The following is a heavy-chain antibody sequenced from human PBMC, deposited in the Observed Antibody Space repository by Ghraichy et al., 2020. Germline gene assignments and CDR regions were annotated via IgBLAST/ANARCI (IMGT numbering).Heavy chain of an antibody. D-gene: IGHD6-19*01. CDR3: AGVIAVAGHY. CDR1: GFTVSSNY. J-gene: IGHJ4*02. V-gene: IGHV3-53*04. Sequence: GGSLRLSCAASGFTVSSNYMSWVRQAPRKGLEWVSVIYSGGSTYYADSVKGRFTIPRHNSKNTLYLQMNSLRAEDTAVYYCAGVIAVAGHYWGQGTLVTVSS. CDR2: IYSGGST.